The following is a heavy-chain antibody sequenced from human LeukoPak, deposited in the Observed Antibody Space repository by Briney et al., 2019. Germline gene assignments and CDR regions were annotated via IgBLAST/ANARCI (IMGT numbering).Heavy chain of an antibody. J-gene: IGHJ6*04. CDR3: TRDRWGGGYTSRGMDV. D-gene: IGHD5-12*01. Sequence: GGSLRLSCAASGFIFSSYGMSWVRQAPGKGLEWVSAISGSGGSTYYADSVKGRFTISRDNSKNALYLQMNDLKTEDTAVYYCTRDRWGGGYTSRGMDVWGKGTTVTISS. CDR1: GFIFSSYG. V-gene: IGHV3-23*01. CDR2: ISGSGGST.